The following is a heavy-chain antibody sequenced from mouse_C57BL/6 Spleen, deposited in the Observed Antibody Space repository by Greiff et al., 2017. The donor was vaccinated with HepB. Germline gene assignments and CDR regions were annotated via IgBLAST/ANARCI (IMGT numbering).Heavy chain of an antibody. J-gene: IGHJ2*01. CDR2: IYPGSGNT. D-gene: IGHD3-2*02. Sequence: QDQLQQSGAELVRPGASVKLSCKASGYTFTDYYINWVKQRPGQGLEWIARIYPGSGNTYYNEKFKGKATLTAEKSSSTAYMQLSSLTSEDSAVYFCARKLDSSGPFDYWGQGTTLTVSS. V-gene: IGHV1-76*01. CDR1: GYTFTDYY. CDR3: ARKLDSSGPFDY.